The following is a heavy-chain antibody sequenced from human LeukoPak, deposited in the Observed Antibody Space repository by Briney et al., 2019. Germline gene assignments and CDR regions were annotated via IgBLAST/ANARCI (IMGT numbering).Heavy chain of an antibody. CDR2: ISYDGIDK. J-gene: IGHJ4*02. Sequence: PGGSLRLSCAASGFTFSSHGMHWVRQAPGKGLEWVAVISYDGIDKYYAASVQGRFTISRDNSKNTLYLQMNSLRVEDTAVYYCAKATYESSGYRYDYWGQGTLVTVSS. D-gene: IGHD3-22*01. CDR3: AKATYESSGYRYDY. CDR1: GFTFSSHG. V-gene: IGHV3-30*18.